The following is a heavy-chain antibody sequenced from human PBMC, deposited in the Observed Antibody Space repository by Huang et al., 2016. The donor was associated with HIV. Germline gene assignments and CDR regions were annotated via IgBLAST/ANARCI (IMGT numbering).Heavy chain of an antibody. J-gene: IGHJ3*02. Sequence: EVQLVESGGGLVKPGGSLRLSCEVSGFSFSSAWMNWVRQAPGKGLVWVGRIKSKTERGTTDYAAPVKGRFTISRDDSKNTLYLQMNSLKTEDTGVYYCTTGTRDYLNAFDIWGQGTKVTVSS. V-gene: IGHV3-15*07. CDR2: IKSKTERGTT. D-gene: IGHD1-7*01. CDR1: GFSFSSAW. CDR3: TTGTRDYLNAFDI.